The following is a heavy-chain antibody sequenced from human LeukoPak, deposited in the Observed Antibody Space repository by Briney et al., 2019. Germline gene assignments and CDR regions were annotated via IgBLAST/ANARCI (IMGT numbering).Heavy chain of an antibody. Sequence: SETLSLTCTVSGGSISSGNYDWSWIRQPPGKGLEWNGNNYYSSNTFHYPSLKSRVNISVDTSKNQFSLELSSVTAADTAVYYCARTDYYYYMDVWGKGTTVTVSS. V-gene: IGHV4-39*07. J-gene: IGHJ6*03. CDR2: NYYSSNT. CDR3: ARTDYYYYMDV. CDR1: GGSISSGNYD.